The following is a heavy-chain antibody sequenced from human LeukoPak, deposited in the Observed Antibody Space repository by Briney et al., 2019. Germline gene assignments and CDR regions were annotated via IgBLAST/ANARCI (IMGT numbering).Heavy chain of an antibody. J-gene: IGHJ3*02. V-gene: IGHV3-11*01. CDR3: AKGEATYYYDSSGCDAFDI. D-gene: IGHD3-22*01. Sequence: SVKGRFTISRDNAKNSLFLQMNSLRAEDTAVYYCAKGEATYYYDSSGCDAFDIWGQGTMVTVSS.